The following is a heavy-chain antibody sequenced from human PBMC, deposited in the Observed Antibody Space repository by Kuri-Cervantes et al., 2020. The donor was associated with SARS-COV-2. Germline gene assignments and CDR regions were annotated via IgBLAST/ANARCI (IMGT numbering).Heavy chain of an antibody. Sequence: GGSLRLSCEASGFTFSDYYMSWIRQAPGKGLEWIAYISSSGSYSQSADSVEGRFTVSRDNAKNSLYLQMNSLRVEDTAVYYCARERYYSGHYGMDVWGQGTTVTVSS. CDR2: ISSSGSYS. J-gene: IGHJ6*02. CDR1: GFTFSDYY. CDR3: ARERYYSGHYGMDV. V-gene: IGHV3-11*06. D-gene: IGHD3-10*01.